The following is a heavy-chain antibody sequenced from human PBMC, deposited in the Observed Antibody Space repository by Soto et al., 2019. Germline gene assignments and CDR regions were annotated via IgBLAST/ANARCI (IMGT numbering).Heavy chain of an antibody. CDR2: ISSSSSYI. D-gene: IGHD3-9*01. CDR1: GFTFSSYS. Sequence: LRLSCAASGFTFSSYSMNWVRQAPGKGLEWVSSISSSSSYIYYADSVKGRFTISRDNSKNSLYLQMNSLRAEDTAVYYCAKAVIGVFTGYCFDHWGQGTLVTVSS. V-gene: IGHV3-21*01. J-gene: IGHJ4*02. CDR3: AKAVIGVFTGYCFDH.